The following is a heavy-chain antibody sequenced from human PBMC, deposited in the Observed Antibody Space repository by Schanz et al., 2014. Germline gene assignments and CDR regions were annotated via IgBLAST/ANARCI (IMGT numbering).Heavy chain of an antibody. CDR3: ARDHTTESYYSAGPPIDY. D-gene: IGHD1-26*01. Sequence: EVQLLESGGGLVQPGGSLRLSCAASGITFSSHSFNWVRQAPGKGLEWVSGFDAHDGRAYYADSAKGRFTISRDNSKSTLFLQMNSLRAEDTAVYYCARDHTTESYYSAGPPIDYWGQGTLLTVSS. J-gene: IGHJ4*02. CDR2: FDAHDGRA. V-gene: IGHV3-23*01. CDR1: GITFSSHS.